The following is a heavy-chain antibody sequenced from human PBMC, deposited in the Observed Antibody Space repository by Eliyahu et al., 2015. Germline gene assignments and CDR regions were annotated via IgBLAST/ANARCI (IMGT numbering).Heavy chain of an antibody. J-gene: IGHJ4*02. CDR2: ISSSSSYI. V-gene: IGHV3-21*01. D-gene: IGHD6-6*01. Sequence: EVQLVESGGGLXKPGGSLRXSCAASXFXFSTYSMNWVRQAPGKGXEWVSSISSSSSYIYYADSVKGRFTISRDNAKNSLYLQMNSLRAEDTAVYYCARDGLTQLERPYYFDYWGQGTLVTVSS. CDR1: XFXFSTYS. CDR3: ARDGLTQLERPYYFDY.